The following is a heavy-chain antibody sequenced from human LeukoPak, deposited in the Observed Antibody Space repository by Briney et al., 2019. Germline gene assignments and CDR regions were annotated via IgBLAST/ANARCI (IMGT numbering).Heavy chain of an antibody. J-gene: IGHJ4*02. Sequence: GGSLRLSCAASGFTFSSYAMHWVRQAPGKGLEWVAVISYDGSNKYYADSVKGRFTISRDNSKNTLYLQMNSLRAEDTAVYYCARRRYSSNWYIDYWGQGTLVTVSS. CDR2: ISYDGSNK. D-gene: IGHD6-13*01. CDR3: ARRRYSSNWYIDY. CDR1: GFTFSSYA. V-gene: IGHV3-30*04.